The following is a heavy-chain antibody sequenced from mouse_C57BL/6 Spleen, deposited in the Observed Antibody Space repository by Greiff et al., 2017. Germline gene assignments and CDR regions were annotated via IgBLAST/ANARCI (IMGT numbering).Heavy chain of an antibody. J-gene: IGHJ3*01. CDR3: ARAGTDY. CDR1: GYTFTSYW. Sequence: VQLKQPGAELVKPGASVKLSCKASGYTFTSYWMQWVKQRPGQGLEWIGEIDPSDSYTNYNQKFKGKATLTVDTSSSTAYMQLSSLTSEDSAVYYCARAGTDYWGQGTLVTVSA. V-gene: IGHV1-50*01. D-gene: IGHD4-1*01. CDR2: IDPSDSYT.